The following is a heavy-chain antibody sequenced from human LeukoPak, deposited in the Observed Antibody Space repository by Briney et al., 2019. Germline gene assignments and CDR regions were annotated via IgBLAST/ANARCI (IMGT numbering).Heavy chain of an antibody. D-gene: IGHD1-26*01. CDR1: GYTFTSYG. V-gene: IGHV1-18*01. Sequence: ASVKVSCKASGYTFTSYGISWVRQAPGQGLEWMGWISDYNGNTNYAQKLQGRVTMTTDTSTSTAYMELRSLRSDDTAVYYCARGPYSGTATSYFDYWGQGTLVTVSS. CDR2: ISDYNGNT. CDR3: ARGPYSGTATSYFDY. J-gene: IGHJ4*02.